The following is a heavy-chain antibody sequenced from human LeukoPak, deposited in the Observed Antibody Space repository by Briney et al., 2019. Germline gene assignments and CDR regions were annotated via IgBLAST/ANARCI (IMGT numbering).Heavy chain of an antibody. J-gene: IGHJ6*02. Sequence: ASVKVSCKASGYTFTSYYIHWVRQAPGQGLEWMGVINPGGGRTTYAQKFQGRVTMTRDTSTSTVYMELSSLRSDDTAVYYCARVNSYGYYYYYGMDVWGQGTTVTVSS. CDR1: GYTFTSYY. D-gene: IGHD5-18*01. CDR2: INPGGGRT. V-gene: IGHV1-46*01. CDR3: ARVNSYGYYYYYGMDV.